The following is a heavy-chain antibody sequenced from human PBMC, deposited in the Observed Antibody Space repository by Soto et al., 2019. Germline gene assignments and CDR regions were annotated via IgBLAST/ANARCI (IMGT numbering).Heavy chain of an antibody. CDR3: ARQGWLLAYYYGMDV. CDR1: GGSISSYY. V-gene: IGHV4-59*08. CDR2: IYYSGST. J-gene: IGHJ6*02. Sequence: PSETLSLTCTVSGGSISSYYWSWIRQPPGKGLEWIGYIYYSGSTNYNPSLKSRVTISVDTSKNQFSLKLSSVTAADTAVYYCARQGWLLAYYYGMDVWGQGTTVTVSS. D-gene: IGHD1-26*01.